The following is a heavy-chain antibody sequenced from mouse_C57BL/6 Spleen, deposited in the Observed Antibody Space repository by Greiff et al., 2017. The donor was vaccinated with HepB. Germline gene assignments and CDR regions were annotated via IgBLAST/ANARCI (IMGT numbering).Heavy chain of an antibody. V-gene: IGHV1-55*01. CDR1: GYTFTSYW. Sequence: VQLQQPGAELVKPGASVKMSCKASGYTFTSYWITWVKQRPGQGLEWIGDIYPGSGSTNYNQKFKGKATLTVDKSSSTAYMQLSSLTSEDSAVYFCARGGNYGPYYFDYWGQGTTLTVSS. J-gene: IGHJ2*01. CDR2: IYPGSGST. D-gene: IGHD1-1*02. CDR3: ARGGNYGPYYFDY.